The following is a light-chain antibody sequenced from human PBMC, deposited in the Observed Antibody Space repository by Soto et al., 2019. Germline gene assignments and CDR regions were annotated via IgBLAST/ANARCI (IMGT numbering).Light chain of an antibody. CDR3: QQYNSYSRT. CDR2: DAS. J-gene: IGKJ1*01. Sequence: DIQMTQSPSTLSASVGDRVTITCRANQSISSWLAWYQQKPGKAPKLLIYDASSLESGVPSRFSGSGSGTDFTLTISSLQPDDFATYYCQQYNSYSRTFGQGTKVEIK. CDR1: QSISSW. V-gene: IGKV1-5*01.